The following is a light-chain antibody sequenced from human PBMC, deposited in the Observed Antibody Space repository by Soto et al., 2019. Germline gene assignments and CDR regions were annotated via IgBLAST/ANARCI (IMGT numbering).Light chain of an antibody. CDR1: SSDVGSYTL. J-gene: IGLJ1*01. CDR3: CSDSGSSTYV. Sequence: QSALTQPASVSGSPGQSITISCTGTSSDVGSYTLVSWYQQHPGKAAKLMIYDGSQQPSGVSNRFSGSKTCNTAALTISRRQAEDEADYYCCSDSGSSTYVFGTGTKLTVL. V-gene: IGLV2-23*01. CDR2: DGS.